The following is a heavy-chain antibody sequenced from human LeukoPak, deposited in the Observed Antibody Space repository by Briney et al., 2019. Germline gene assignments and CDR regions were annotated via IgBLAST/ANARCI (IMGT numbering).Heavy chain of an antibody. Sequence: PSQTLSLTCTVSGGSISSGGYYWSWIRQPPGKGLEWIGYIYHSGSTYYNPSLKSRVTISVDRSKNQFSLKLSSVTAADTAVYYCAGEGGNGYCSSTSCYLRGQRIEDWGQGTLVTVSS. CDR3: AGEGGNGYCSSTSCYLRGQRIED. D-gene: IGHD2-2*01. J-gene: IGHJ4*02. CDR1: GGSISSGGYY. V-gene: IGHV4-30-2*01. CDR2: IYHSGST.